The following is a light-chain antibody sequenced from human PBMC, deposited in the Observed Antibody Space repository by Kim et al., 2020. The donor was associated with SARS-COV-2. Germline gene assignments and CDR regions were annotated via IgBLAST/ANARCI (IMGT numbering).Light chain of an antibody. Sequence: EIVLTQSPGTLSLSPGERATLSCRASQSVRSSYLAWYQQKPGQAPRLLIYGVSRRATGTPDRFSGSGSGTDFTLAVSRLEAEDFAMYYCHQYDYSSWTFGQGTKVDIK. V-gene: IGKV3-20*01. CDR2: GVS. J-gene: IGKJ1*01. CDR1: QSVRSSY. CDR3: HQYDYSSWT.